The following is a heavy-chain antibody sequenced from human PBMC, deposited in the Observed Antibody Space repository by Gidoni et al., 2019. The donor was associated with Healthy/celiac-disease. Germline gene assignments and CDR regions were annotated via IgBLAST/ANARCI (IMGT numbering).Heavy chain of an antibody. Sequence: QVQLVQSGAEVKKPGSSVKVSCKASGGTFSSYAISWVRQAPGQGLEWMGGIIPIFGTANYAQKFQGRVTITADKSTSTAYMELSSLRSEDTAVYYCARERDYGGNPGLSLIGDAFDIWGQGTMVTVSS. D-gene: IGHD4-17*01. J-gene: IGHJ3*02. CDR2: IIPIFGTA. CDR3: ARERDYGGNPGLSLIGDAFDI. CDR1: GGTFSSYA. V-gene: IGHV1-69*06.